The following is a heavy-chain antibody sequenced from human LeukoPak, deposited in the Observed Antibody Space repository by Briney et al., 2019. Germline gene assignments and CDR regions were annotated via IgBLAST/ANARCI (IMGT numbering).Heavy chain of an antibody. Sequence: ASVRVSCKASGYTFTSYGISWVRQAPGQGLEWMGWISAYNGNTNYAQKLQGRVTMTTDTSTSTAYMELRSLRSDDTAVYYCARVRGYYDSSGPRDYWGQGTLVTVSS. V-gene: IGHV1-18*01. CDR1: GYTFTSYG. D-gene: IGHD3-22*01. J-gene: IGHJ4*02. CDR3: ARVRGYYDSSGPRDY. CDR2: ISAYNGNT.